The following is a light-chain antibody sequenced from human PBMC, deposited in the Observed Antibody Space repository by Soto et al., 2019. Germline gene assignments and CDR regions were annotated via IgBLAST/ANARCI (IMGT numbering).Light chain of an antibody. Sequence: QSALTQPASVSGSPGQSITISCTGTSSDVGGYNLVSWYQQHPGKAPKLMISEGNKRPSGISNRFSGSKSGNTASLTISGLQAEDEADYYCCSFATSGTWVFGGGTKVTVL. CDR2: EGN. V-gene: IGLV2-23*01. CDR3: CSFATSGTWV. J-gene: IGLJ3*02. CDR1: SSDVGGYNL.